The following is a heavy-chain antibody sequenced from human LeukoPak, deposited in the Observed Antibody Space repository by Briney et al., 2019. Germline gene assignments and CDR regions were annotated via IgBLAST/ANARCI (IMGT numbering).Heavy chain of an antibody. D-gene: IGHD3-16*02. CDR1: GFTFSSYA. CDR3: AKGRPPHLAIRLGELSSNYYFDY. V-gene: IGHV3-30*01. J-gene: IGHJ4*02. Sequence: GGSLRLSCAASGFTFSSYAMHWVRQAPGKGLEWVAVISYDGSNKYYADSVKGRFTISRDNAKNSLYLQMNSLRAEDTALYYCAKGRPPHLAIRLGELSSNYYFDYWGQGTLVTVSS. CDR2: ISYDGSNK.